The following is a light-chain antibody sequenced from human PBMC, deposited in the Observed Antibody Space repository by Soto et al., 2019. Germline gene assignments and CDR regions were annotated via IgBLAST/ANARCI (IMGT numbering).Light chain of an antibody. CDR1: QSVSSSY. J-gene: IGKJ3*01. CDR3: HQYGISPRT. V-gene: IGKV3-20*01. CDR2: SAS. Sequence: EIVLTQSPGTLSLSPGERATLSCRASQSVSSSYLAWYQQKPGQAPRLLIYSASSRATGIPDKFSGSGSGTDFTLTISRLEPEDFAVYYCHQYGISPRTFGPGTKVDIK.